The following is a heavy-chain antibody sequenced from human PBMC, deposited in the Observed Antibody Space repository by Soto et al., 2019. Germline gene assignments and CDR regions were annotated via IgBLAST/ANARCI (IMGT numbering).Heavy chain of an antibody. D-gene: IGHD3-10*01. V-gene: IGHV1-8*01. CDR3: ARASQPNYGSDWFDP. Sequence: QVQLVQSGAEVKKPGASVKVSCKASGYTFTSYDINWVRQATGQGLEWMGWMNPNSGNTGYAQKCQGSVTMTRNTSISTAYMELSSLRSEDTAVYYCARASQPNYGSDWFDPWGQGTLVTVSS. CDR1: GYTFTSYD. CDR2: MNPNSGNT. J-gene: IGHJ5*02.